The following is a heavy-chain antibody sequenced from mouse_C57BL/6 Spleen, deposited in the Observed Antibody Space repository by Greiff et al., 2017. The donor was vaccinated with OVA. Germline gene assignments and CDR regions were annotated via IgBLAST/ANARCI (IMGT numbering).Heavy chain of an antibody. V-gene: IGHV1-53*01. CDR1: GYTFTSYW. CDR2: INPSNGGT. D-gene: IGHD2-3*01. J-gene: IGHJ2*01. Sequence: QVQLQQPGTELVKPGASVKLSCKASGYTFTSYWMHWVKQRPGQGLEWIGNINPSNGGTNYNEKFKSKATLTVDKSSSTAYMQLSSLTSEDSAVYYYAPGLYDGYYRSFDYWGQGTTLTVSS. CDR3: APGLYDGYYRSFDY.